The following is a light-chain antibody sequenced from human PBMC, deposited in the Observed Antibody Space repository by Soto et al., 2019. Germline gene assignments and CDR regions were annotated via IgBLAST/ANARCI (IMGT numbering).Light chain of an antibody. CDR1: SGHSSYA. CDR2: LNSDGSH. Sequence: QSVLTQSPSASASLGASVKLTCTLSSGHSSYAIAWHQQQPEKGPRYLLKLNSDGSHTTGDGIPDRFSGSSSGSERYLTISSLQSEDEADYYCQTWDTGHVVFGGGTKLTVL. J-gene: IGLJ2*01. V-gene: IGLV4-69*01. CDR3: QTWDTGHVV.